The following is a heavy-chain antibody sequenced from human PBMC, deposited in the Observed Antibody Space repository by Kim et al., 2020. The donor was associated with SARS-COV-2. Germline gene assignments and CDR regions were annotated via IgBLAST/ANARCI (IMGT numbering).Heavy chain of an antibody. J-gene: IGHJ4*02. CDR2: IYYSGST. Sequence: SETLSLTCTVSGGSISYYYWSWIRQPPGKGLEWIGYIYYSGSTNYNPSLKSRVTISLDTSKNQFSLNLSSVTAADTAVYYCARRGAATGPCGLWGQGTLVTVSS. CDR3: ARRGAATGPCGL. V-gene: IGHV4-59*08. CDR1: GGSISYYY. D-gene: IGHD6-13*01.